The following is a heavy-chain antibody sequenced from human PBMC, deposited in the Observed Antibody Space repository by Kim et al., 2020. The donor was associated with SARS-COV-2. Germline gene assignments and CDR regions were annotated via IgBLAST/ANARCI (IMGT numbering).Heavy chain of an antibody. Sequence: SETLSLTCAVYGGSFSGYYWSWIRQPPGKGLEWIGEINHSGSTNYNPSLKSRVTISVDTSKNQFSLKLSSVTAADTAVYYCARRTPAYFDYWGQGTLVTVSS. CDR2: INHSGST. J-gene: IGHJ4*02. CDR1: GGSFSGYY. V-gene: IGHV4-34*01. CDR3: ARRTPAYFDY.